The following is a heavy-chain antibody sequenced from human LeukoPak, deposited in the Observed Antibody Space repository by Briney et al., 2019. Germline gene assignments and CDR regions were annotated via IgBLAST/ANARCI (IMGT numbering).Heavy chain of an antibody. CDR1: GFTFSSYA. D-gene: IGHD5-12*01. CDR2: ISGSGGST. J-gene: IGHJ4*02. V-gene: IGHV3-23*01. Sequence: GSLRLSCAASGFTFSSYAMSWVRQAPGKGLEWVSAISGSGGSTYYADSVKGRFTISRDNSKNTLYLQMNSLRAEDTAVYYCASQRRDGYNSFDYWGQRTLVTVSS. CDR3: ASQRRDGYNSFDY.